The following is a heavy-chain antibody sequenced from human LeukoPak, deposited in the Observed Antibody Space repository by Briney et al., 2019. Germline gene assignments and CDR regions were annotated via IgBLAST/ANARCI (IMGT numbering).Heavy chain of an antibody. V-gene: IGHV1-69*04. CDR1: GGTFISYA. D-gene: IGHD2-2*01. J-gene: IGHJ5*02. CDR2: IIPILGIA. Sequence: GXSVKVSCKASGGTFISYAISWVRQAPGQGREWMGRIIPILGIANYAQKFQGRVTITADKSTSTAYMELSSLRSEDTAVYYCARGYCSSTSCSHNWFDPWGQGTLVTVSS. CDR3: ARGYCSSTSCSHNWFDP.